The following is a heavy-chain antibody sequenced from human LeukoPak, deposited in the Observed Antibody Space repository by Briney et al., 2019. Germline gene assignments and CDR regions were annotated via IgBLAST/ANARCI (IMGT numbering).Heavy chain of an antibody. D-gene: IGHD5-18*01. Sequence: GASVKVSCKASGYTFTNYYIHWVRQAPGQGLEWMGWISAYNGNTNYAQKLQGRVTMTRNTSISTAYMELSSLRSEDTAVYYCARELRYSYGYYYYYYMDVWGKGTTVTISS. CDR3: ARELRYSYGYYYYYYMDV. V-gene: IGHV1-8*02. CDR2: ISAYNGNT. CDR1: GYTFTNYY. J-gene: IGHJ6*03.